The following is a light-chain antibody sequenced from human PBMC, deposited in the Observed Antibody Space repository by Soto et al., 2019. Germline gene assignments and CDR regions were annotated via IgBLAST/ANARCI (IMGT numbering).Light chain of an antibody. V-gene: IGKV1-5*01. CDR2: AAS. Sequence: DIQMTQAPSTLSASVGERFTITCRASQSISVWLAWYQQKAGKAPKRLIYAASTLQSGVPSRLSGSGSGTELTLTISSMQPEDFATYYCLQHNTYPWTFGQGTKVDI. J-gene: IGKJ1*01. CDR1: QSISVW. CDR3: LQHNTYPWT.